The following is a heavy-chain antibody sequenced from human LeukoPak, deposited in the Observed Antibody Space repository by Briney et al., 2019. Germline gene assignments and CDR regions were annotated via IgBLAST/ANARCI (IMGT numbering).Heavy chain of an antibody. CDR1: GGTFISYA. D-gene: IGHD4-17*01. V-gene: IGHV1-69*05. CDR3: ARARGDYDDYFQH. Sequence: SLKVSCKASGGTFISYAISWVRQAPGQGLEWMGRIIPIFGTANYAQKFQRRVTITTDESTSTAYMELSSLRSEDTAVYYCARARGDYDDYFQHWGQGTLVTVSS. CDR2: IIPIFGTA. J-gene: IGHJ1*01.